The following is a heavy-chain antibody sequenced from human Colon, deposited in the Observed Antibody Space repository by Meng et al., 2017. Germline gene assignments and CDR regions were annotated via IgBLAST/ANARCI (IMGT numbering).Heavy chain of an antibody. CDR3: ARGVAPASFDYYFDP. CDR1: GGAIRSGDYY. J-gene: IGHJ4*02. Sequence: QVQLQESGPGLVKPSQTPFPTCPVPGGAIRSGDYYWSWIRQPPGKGLEWIGYINYSGSTYYNPSLKSRVTISVDTSKNQFSLRLSSLTAADTAVYRCARGVAPASFDYYFDPWGQGTLVTVSS. V-gene: IGHV4-30-4*01. D-gene: IGHD4/OR15-4a*01. CDR2: INYSGST.